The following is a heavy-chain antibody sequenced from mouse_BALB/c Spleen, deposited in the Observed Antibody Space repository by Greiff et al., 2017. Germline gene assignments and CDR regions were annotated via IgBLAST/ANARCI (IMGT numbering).Heavy chain of an antibody. CDR2: IWGDGST. CDR3: AREGYYRYGGAFDY. CDR1: GFSLTGYG. D-gene: IGHD2-14*01. J-gene: IGHJ2*01. Sequence: VQVVESGPGLVAPSQSLSITCTVSGFSLTGYGVNWVRQPPGKGLEWLGMIWGDGSTDYNSALKSRLSISKDNSKSQVFLKMNSLQHDDTARYYCAREGYYRYGGAFDYWGQGTTLTVSS. V-gene: IGHV2-6-7*01.